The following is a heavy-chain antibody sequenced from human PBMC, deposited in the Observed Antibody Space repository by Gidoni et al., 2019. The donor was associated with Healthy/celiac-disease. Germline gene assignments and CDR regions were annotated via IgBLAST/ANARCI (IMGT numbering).Heavy chain of an antibody. Sequence: QLQLQESGPGLVKPSETLSLTCTVSGCSISSSCYYWGWIRQPPGKGLEWIGSIYYSGSTYYNPSLKSRVTISVDTSKNQFSLKLSSVTAADTAVYYCARLAVAGPFDYWGQGTLVTVSS. V-gene: IGHV4-39*01. CDR1: GCSISSSCYY. CDR2: IYYSGST. D-gene: IGHD6-19*01. J-gene: IGHJ4*02. CDR3: ARLAVAGPFDY.